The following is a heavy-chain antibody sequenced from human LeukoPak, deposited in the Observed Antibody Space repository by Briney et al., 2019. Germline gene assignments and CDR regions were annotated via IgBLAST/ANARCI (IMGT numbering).Heavy chain of an antibody. J-gene: IGHJ5*02. CDR1: GYTFTSYD. V-gene: IGHV1-8*01. CDR3: ARGYITISGVVILNWFDP. D-gene: IGHD3-3*01. Sequence: ASVKVSCKASGYTFTSYDINWVRQATGQGLEWMGWMNPNSGNTGYAQKFQGRVTMTRNTSISTAYMELSSLRSEDTAVYYCARGYITISGVVILNWFDPWGQGTLVTVSS. CDR2: MNPNSGNT.